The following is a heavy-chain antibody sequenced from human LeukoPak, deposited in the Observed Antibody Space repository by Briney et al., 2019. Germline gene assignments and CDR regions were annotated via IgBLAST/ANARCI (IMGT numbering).Heavy chain of an antibody. D-gene: IGHD6-19*01. J-gene: IGHJ4*02. CDR1: GYSFVGYG. CDR2: FNPENGNT. Sequence: ASVKVSCKASGYSFVGYGITWVRQAPGQGLEWMGWFNPENGNTNYAQKVQGRVTMTADTSTSTSYIELRSLRSDDTAVYYCARSRAVAGTKYDYWGQGTLVTVSS. V-gene: IGHV1-18*01. CDR3: ARSRAVAGTKYDY.